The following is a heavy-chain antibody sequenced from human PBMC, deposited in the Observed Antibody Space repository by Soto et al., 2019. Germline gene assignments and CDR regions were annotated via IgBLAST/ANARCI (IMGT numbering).Heavy chain of an antibody. Sequence: SSETLSLTCAVYGGSFSGYYWSWIRQPPGKGLEWIGEINHSGSTNYNPSLKSRVTISVDTSKNQFSLKLSSVTAADTAVYYCARGGGRGYSYGYYYYYGMDVWGQGTTVTVSS. CDR2: INHSGST. D-gene: IGHD5-18*01. CDR1: GGSFSGYY. J-gene: IGHJ6*02. V-gene: IGHV4-34*01. CDR3: ARGGGRGYSYGYYYYYGMDV.